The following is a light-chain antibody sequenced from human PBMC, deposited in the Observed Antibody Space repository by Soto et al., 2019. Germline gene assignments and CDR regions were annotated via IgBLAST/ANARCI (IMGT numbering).Light chain of an antibody. CDR3: HQYNNGPRT. J-gene: IGKJ1*01. Sequence: DIQMTQSPSTLSGSVGDRVTITFRASQTISSWLAWYQQKPGKAPKLLIYKASTLKSGVPSRFSGSGSGTEFTLTISSLQPEDFAVYYCHQYNNGPRTFGQGTKVDIK. CDR2: KAS. V-gene: IGKV1-5*03. CDR1: QTISSW.